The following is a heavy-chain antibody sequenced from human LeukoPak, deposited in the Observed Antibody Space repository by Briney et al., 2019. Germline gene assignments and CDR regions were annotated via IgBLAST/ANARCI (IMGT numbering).Heavy chain of an antibody. J-gene: IGHJ3*02. CDR1: VYTFTGYY. D-gene: IGHD3-22*01. V-gene: IGHV1-2*02. CDR3: ARYFYDSSGSSSDAFDI. Sequence: ASVKVSCKTSVYTFTGYYMHWVRQAPGQGLEWMGWINPNSGGTNYAQRFQGRVTMTRDTSMSTAYMELSRLRSDDSAVYYCARYFYDSSGSSSDAFDIWGQGTMVTVSS. CDR2: INPNSGGT.